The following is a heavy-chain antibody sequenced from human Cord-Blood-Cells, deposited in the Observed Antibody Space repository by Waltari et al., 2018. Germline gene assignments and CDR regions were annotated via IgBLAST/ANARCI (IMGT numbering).Heavy chain of an antibody. D-gene: IGHD6-13*01. CDR3: ARGYSSCWHDY. V-gene: IGHV1-69*12. J-gene: IGHJ4*02. CDR1: AGPSRSYA. CDR2: IIPIFGTA. Sequence: QVQLVQPGAEVKKPGSSVQVSCKASAGPSRSYAIRWVRQAPGQGLEWMGGIIPIFGTANYAQKFQGRVTITADESTSTAYMELSSLRSEDTAVYYCARGYSSCWHDYWGQGTLVTVSS.